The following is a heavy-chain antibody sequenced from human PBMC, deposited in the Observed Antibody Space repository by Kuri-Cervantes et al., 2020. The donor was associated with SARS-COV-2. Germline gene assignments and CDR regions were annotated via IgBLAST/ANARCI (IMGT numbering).Heavy chain of an antibody. CDR2: INHSGNT. D-gene: IGHD2-2*01. J-gene: IGHJ4*02. CDR1: GGSFSDYY. CDR3: ARGGKYIVVVPAAPKYYFDY. V-gene: IGHV4-34*01. Sequence: SETLSLTCAVYGGSFSDYYWSWVRQPPGKGLEWIGEINHSGNTNYDPSLKSRVTISIDTSKNQFSLKLSSVTAADTAVYYCARGGKYIVVVPAAPKYYFDYWGQGTLVTVSS.